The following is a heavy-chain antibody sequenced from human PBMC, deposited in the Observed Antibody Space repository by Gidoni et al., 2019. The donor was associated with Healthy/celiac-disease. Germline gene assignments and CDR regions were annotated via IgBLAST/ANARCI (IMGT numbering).Heavy chain of an antibody. J-gene: IGHJ6*03. CDR1: GDSVSSTSAA. V-gene: IGHV6-1*01. CDR2: TYYRSKWYY. Sequence: QVQLQQSGPGLVKPSQTLSLTCAISGDSVSSTSAACNWFRQSPSRGLEWLGRTYYRSKWYYEYGLSVKSRVTINPDTSKNQISLQLSSVTPEDTAVYYCARGGWELLEAYYYDMDVWGKGTTVTVSS. CDR3: ARGGWELLEAYYYDMDV. D-gene: IGHD1-26*01.